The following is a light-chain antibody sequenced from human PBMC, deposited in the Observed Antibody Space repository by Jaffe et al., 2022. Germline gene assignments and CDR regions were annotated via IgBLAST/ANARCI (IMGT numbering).Light chain of an antibody. Sequence: DLQMTQSPSSVSASVGDRVTITCRANEDISRWLAWYQQKPGKAPKLLIYAASTLRSGVPSRFSGSGSGTDFTLTISSLQAEDFATYYCQEVASFPFIFGQGTRLDIK. CDR3: QEVASFPFI. CDR2: AAS. V-gene: IGKV1-12*02. J-gene: IGKJ5*01. CDR1: EDISRW.